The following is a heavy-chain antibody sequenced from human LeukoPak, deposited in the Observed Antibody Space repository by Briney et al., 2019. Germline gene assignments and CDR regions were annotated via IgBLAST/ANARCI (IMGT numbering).Heavy chain of an antibody. V-gene: IGHV3-49*04. D-gene: IGHD6-6*01. CDR3: TREGGDIAARPDGYYYYYMDV. CDR1: GFTFGDYA. CDR2: IRSKAYGGTT. J-gene: IGHJ6*03. Sequence: PGGSLRLSCTASGFTFGDYAMSWVRQASGKGLEWVGFIRSKAYGGTTEYAASVKGRFTISRDDSKSIAYLQMNSLKTEDTAVYYRTREGGDIAARPDGYYYYYMDVWGKGTTVTVSS.